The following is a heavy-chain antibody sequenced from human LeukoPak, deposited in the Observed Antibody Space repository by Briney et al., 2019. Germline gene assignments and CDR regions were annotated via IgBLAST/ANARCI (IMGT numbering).Heavy chain of an antibody. Sequence: NPSETLSLTCTVSGGSISSYYWSWIRQPPGKGLEWIGYIYYSGSTNYNPSLKSRVTISVGTSKNQFSLKLSSVTAADTAVYYCARGNEAAAFDCWGQGTLVTVSS. CDR3: ARGNEAAAFDC. CDR1: GGSISSYY. CDR2: IYYSGST. V-gene: IGHV4-59*08. J-gene: IGHJ4*02. D-gene: IGHD6-13*01.